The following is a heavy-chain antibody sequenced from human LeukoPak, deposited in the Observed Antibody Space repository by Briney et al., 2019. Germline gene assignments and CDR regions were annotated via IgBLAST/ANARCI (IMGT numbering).Heavy chain of an antibody. J-gene: IGHJ4*02. CDR3: ARGLGIAVAGTYGEDY. Sequence: ASVKVSCKASGGTFSSYAISWVRQAPGQGLEWMGWINPNSGGTNYAQKFQGRVTMTRNTSISTAYMELSSLRSEDTAVYYCARGLGIAVAGTYGEDYWGQGTLVTVSS. CDR1: GGTFSSYA. CDR2: INPNSGGT. V-gene: IGHV1-8*02. D-gene: IGHD6-19*01.